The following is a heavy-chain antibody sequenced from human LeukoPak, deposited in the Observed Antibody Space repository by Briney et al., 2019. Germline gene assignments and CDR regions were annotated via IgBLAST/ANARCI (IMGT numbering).Heavy chain of an antibody. CDR1: AFNFTTYW. CDR2: INSDGTTT. Sequence: GGSLRLSCASSAFNFTTYWMHWVRQDPRQGLLWVARINSDGTTTNYADSVKGRFTISRDNAKNTLFLQMNSLRAEDTAVYFCAVSNGVYGPWGQGALVTVSS. J-gene: IGHJ5*02. V-gene: IGHV3-74*01. D-gene: IGHD2-8*01. CDR3: AVSNGVYGP.